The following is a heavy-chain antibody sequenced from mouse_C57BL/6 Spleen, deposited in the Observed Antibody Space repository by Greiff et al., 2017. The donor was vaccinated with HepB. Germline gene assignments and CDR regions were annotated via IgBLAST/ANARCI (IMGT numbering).Heavy chain of an antibody. J-gene: IGHJ2*01. Sequence: VKLMESGPGLVQPSQSLSITCTVSGFSLTSYGVHWVRQSPGKGLEWLGVIWSGGSTDYNAAFISRLSISKDNSKSQVFFKMNSLQADDTAIYYCARNRGFYYEGYYFDYWGQGTTLTVSS. CDR3: ARNRGFYYEGYYFDY. CDR2: IWSGGST. V-gene: IGHV2-2*01. D-gene: IGHD2-4*01. CDR1: GFSLTSYG.